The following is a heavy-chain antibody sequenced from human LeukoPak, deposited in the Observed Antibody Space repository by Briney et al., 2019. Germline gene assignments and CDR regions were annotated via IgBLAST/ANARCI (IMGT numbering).Heavy chain of an antibody. V-gene: IGHV1-69*05. CDR2: IIPIFGTA. Sequence: SVKVSCKASGGTFSSYAISWVRQAPGQGLEWMGGIIPIFGTANYAQKFQGRVTITTDESTSTAYMELSSLRSEDTAVYYCARGPGRGYYYNYMDVWGKGTTVTVSS. J-gene: IGHJ6*03. CDR3: ARGPGRGYYYNYMDV. CDR1: GGTFSSYA. D-gene: IGHD3-22*01.